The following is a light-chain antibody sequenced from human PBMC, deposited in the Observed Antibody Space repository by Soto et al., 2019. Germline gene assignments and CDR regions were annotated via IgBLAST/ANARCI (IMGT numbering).Light chain of an antibody. CDR2: GAS. CDR3: QLYDSSSWT. CDR1: QTVGASY. J-gene: IGKJ1*01. V-gene: IGKV3-20*01. Sequence: DIVLTQSTDPLSLSPGDRATVSCRASQTVGASYVAWYQHKPGQAPRFIMYGASTRATGIPDRFSGSWSGTEFTLTISRLETEDFAVYYCQLYDSSSWTLGQGTKVDIK.